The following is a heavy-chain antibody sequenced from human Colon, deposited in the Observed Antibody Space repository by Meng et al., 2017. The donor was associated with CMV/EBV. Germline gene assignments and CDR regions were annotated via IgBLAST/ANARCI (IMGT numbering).Heavy chain of an antibody. CDR3: AKDYGYSSHHFDY. D-gene: IGHD6-13*01. Sequence: AASGFTFDDYTMHWVRQAPGKGLEWVSLISWDGGSTYYADSVKGRFTISRDNSKNSLYLQMNSLRTEDTALYYCAKDYGYSSHHFDYWGQGTLVTVSS. J-gene: IGHJ4*02. CDR1: GFTFDDYT. CDR2: ISWDGGST. V-gene: IGHV3-43*01.